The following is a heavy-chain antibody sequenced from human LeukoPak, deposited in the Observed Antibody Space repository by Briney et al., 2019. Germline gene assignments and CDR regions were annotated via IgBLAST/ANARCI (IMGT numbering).Heavy chain of an antibody. V-gene: IGHV3-53*01. D-gene: IGHD5-24*01. CDR2: IYSGGST. Sequence: GGSLRLSCAASGFTVGSNYMSWVRQAPGKGLEWVSVIYSGGSTYYADSVKGRFTISRDSSKNTLYLQMNSLRAEDTAVYYCAREMATLGNAFDIWGQGTMVTVSS. CDR3: AREMATLGNAFDI. CDR1: GFTVGSNY. J-gene: IGHJ3*02.